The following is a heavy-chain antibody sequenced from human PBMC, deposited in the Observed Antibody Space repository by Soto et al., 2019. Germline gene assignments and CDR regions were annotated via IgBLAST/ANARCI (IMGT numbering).Heavy chain of an antibody. CDR2: ISGSGGST. CDR3: AKVALDYDILTGYVGY. D-gene: IGHD3-9*01. J-gene: IGHJ4*02. V-gene: IGHV3-23*01. CDR1: GFTFSSYA. Sequence: GGSLRLSCAASGFTFSSYAMSWVRQAPGKGLEWVSAISGSGGSTYYADSVKGRFTISRDNSKNTLYLQMNSLRAEDTAVYYCAKVALDYDILTGYVGYWGQGTLVTVSS.